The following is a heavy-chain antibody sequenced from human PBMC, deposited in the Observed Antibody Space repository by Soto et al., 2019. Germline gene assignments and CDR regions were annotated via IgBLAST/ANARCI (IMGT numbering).Heavy chain of an antibody. Sequence: QVQLVQSGAEVKKPGSSVKVSCKASGGTFGSYAITWVRRAPGQGLEWLGGIIPILNSPAYAQKFQARVVITGDEVKNTVYMGLNSLRFDDTAVYYCAREAPYCTSATCPKFYDMDVWGQGTTVTVAS. J-gene: IGHJ6*02. CDR1: GGTFGSYA. V-gene: IGHV1-69*01. D-gene: IGHD2-2*01. CDR2: IIPILNSP. CDR3: AREAPYCTSATCPKFYDMDV.